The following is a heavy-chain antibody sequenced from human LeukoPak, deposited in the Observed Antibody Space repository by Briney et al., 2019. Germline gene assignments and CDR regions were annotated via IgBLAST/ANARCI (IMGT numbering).Heavy chain of an antibody. V-gene: IGHV3-21*01. CDR2: ISSSSSYI. D-gene: IGHD5-24*01. CDR3: AREGPWLIATGDDAFDI. J-gene: IGHJ3*02. Sequence: GGSLRLSCAASGFTFSSYSMNWVRQAPGKGLEWVSSISSSSSYIYYADSVKGRFTISRDNAKNSLYLQMNSLRAEDTAVYYCAREGPWLIATGDDAFDIWGQGTMVTVSS. CDR1: GFTFSSYS.